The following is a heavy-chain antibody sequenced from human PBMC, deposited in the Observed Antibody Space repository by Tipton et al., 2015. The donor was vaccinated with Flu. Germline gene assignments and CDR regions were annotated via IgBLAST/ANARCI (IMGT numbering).Heavy chain of an antibody. D-gene: IGHD4-11*01. Sequence: TLSLTCSIPGDSIRSPYYWGWIRQPPGKGLEWIGNIIHTGNTFFNPSLKSRVTISVDRSKNQFSLTVSDVSAADTAMYYCARRDYSNYVSEPKNWFDPWGQGLMVTVSS. J-gene: IGHJ5*02. CDR1: GDSIRSPYY. CDR2: IIHTGNT. V-gene: IGHV4-38-2*02. CDR3: ARRDYSNYVSEPKNWFDP.